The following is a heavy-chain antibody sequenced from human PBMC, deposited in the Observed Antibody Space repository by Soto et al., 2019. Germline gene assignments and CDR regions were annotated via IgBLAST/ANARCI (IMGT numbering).Heavy chain of an antibody. CDR1: GGSINYKSYY. V-gene: IGHV4-39*02. J-gene: IGHJ5*02. CDR3: ARLVVVAPVANA. D-gene: IGHD2-2*01. Sequence: PSRTLSLTCSVSGGSINYKSYYWGWIRQPPGKGLEWVGGIFYTGTTYYSPSLKDRVTISVDTSKNSFSLNLTSVTAADTAVYFCARLVVVAPVANAWGQGTLVTVS. CDR2: IFYTGTT.